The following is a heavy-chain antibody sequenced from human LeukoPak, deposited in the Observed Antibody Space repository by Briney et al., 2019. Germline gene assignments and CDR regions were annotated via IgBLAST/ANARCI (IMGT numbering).Heavy chain of an antibody. J-gene: IGHJ4*02. CDR1: GGSISSYY. V-gene: IGHV4-59*01. D-gene: IGHD6-19*01. Sequence: SETLSLTCTVSGGSISSYYWSWIRQPPGKGLEWIGYIYYSGCTNYNPYLKSRVTISVDTSKNQFSLKLSSVTAADTAVYYCARPGYSSGWYAFDYWGQGTLVTVSS. CDR3: ARPGYSSGWYAFDY. CDR2: IYYSGCT.